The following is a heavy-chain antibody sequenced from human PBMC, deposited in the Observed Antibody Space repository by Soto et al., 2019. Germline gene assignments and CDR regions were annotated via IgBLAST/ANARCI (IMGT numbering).Heavy chain of an antibody. D-gene: IGHD3-3*01. Sequence: SETLSLTCTVSGGSISSYYWSWIRQPPWKGLEWFGYIYYSGSTNYNPSLKSRVTISVDTSKNQFSLKLSSVTAADTAVYYCASTAGYYDFWSGYYSNDAFDIWGQGPMVTVSS. CDR2: IYYSGST. V-gene: IGHV4-59*01. J-gene: IGHJ3*02. CDR1: GGSISSYY. CDR3: ASTAGYYDFWSGYYSNDAFDI.